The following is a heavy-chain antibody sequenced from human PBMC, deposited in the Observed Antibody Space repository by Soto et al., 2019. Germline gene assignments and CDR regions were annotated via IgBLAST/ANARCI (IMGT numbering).Heavy chain of an antibody. J-gene: IGHJ6*03. CDR1: GGSISSSSYY. D-gene: IGHD2-2*01. V-gene: IGHV4-39*01. CDR2: IYYSGST. Sequence: PSETLSLTCTVSGGSISSSSYYWGWIRQPPGKGLEWIGSIYYSGSTYYNPSLKSRVTISVDTSKNQFSLKLSSVTAADTAVYYCARLDCSSTSCYLGYYYYYMDVWGKGTTVTVSS. CDR3: ARLDCSSTSCYLGYYYYYMDV.